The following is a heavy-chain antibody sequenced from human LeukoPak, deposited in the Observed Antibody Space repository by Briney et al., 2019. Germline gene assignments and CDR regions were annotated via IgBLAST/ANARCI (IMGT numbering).Heavy chain of an antibody. D-gene: IGHD1-26*01. Sequence: GGSLRLSCAASGFTFSSYWMSWVRQAPGKGLGWVANIKQDGSEKYYVDSVKGRFTISRDNAKNSLYLQMNSPRAEDTAVYYCARKLKWELPYYYYYGMDVWGQGTTVTVSS. CDR1: GFTFSSYW. V-gene: IGHV3-7*01. CDR2: IKQDGSEK. CDR3: ARKLKWELPYYYYYGMDV. J-gene: IGHJ6*02.